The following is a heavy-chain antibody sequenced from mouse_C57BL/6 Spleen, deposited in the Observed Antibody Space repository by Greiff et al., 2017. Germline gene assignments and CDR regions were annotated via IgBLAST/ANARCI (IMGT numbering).Heavy chain of an antibody. J-gene: IGHJ2*01. V-gene: IGHV1-69*01. D-gene: IGHD2-1*01. Sequence: QVQLKQPGAELVMPGASVKLSCKASGYTFTSYWMHWVKQRPGQGLEWIGEIDPSDSYTNYNQKFKGKSTLTVDKSSSTAYMQLSSLTSEDSAVYYCARGIYYGPFDYWGQGTTLTVSS. CDR3: ARGIYYGPFDY. CDR2: IDPSDSYT. CDR1: GYTFTSYW.